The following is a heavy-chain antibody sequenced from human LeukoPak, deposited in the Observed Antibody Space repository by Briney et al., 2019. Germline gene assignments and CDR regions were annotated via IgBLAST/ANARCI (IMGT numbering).Heavy chain of an antibody. CDR1: GGSFSGYY. CDR3: AREMRGSGSYVDY. J-gene: IGHJ4*02. CDR2: VNHSGST. Sequence: SETLSLTCAVYGGSFSGYYWSWIRQPPGKGLEWIGEVNHSGSTNYNPSLKSRVTISVDTSKNQFSLKLSSVTAADTAVYYCAREMRGSGSYVDYWGQGTLVTVSS. V-gene: IGHV4-34*01. D-gene: IGHD3-10*01.